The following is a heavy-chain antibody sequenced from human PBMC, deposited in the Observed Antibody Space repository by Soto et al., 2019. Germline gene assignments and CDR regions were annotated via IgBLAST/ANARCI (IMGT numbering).Heavy chain of an antibody. CDR2: IIPIFGTA. Sequence: QVQLVQSGAEVKKPGSSVKVSCKASGGTFSSYAISWVRQAPGQGLEWMGGIIPIFGTANYAQKFQGRVTITADESTSTAYMELSSLSSEDTAVYYCARVYCGGDCYYYYGMDVWGQGTTVTVSS. D-gene: IGHD2-21*02. V-gene: IGHV1-69*01. CDR3: ARVYCGGDCYYYYGMDV. CDR1: GGTFSSYA. J-gene: IGHJ6*02.